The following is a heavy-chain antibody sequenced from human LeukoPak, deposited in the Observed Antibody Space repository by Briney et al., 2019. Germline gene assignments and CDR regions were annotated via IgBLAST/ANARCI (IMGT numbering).Heavy chain of an antibody. CDR3: ARKIGGAVAGNWYFDL. Sequence: PSETLSLTCTVSGGSISSGGYYWSWIRQHPGKGLEWIGYIYYSGSTYYNPSLKSRVTISVDTSKNQFSLKLSSVTAADTAVYYCARKIGGAVAGNWYFDLWGRGTLVIVSS. CDR1: GGSISSGGYY. CDR2: IYYSGST. D-gene: IGHD6-19*01. V-gene: IGHV4-31*03. J-gene: IGHJ2*01.